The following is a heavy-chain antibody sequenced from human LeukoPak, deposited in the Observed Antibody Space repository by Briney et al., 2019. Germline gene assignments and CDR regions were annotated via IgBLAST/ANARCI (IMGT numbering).Heavy chain of an antibody. CDR1: GFTFSSYS. D-gene: IGHD4-11*01. Sequence: GGSLRLSCAASGFTFSSYSMNWVRQAPGKGLEWVSYISSSSSTIYYADSVKGRFTISRDNAKNSLYLQMNSLRAEDTAVYYCARGYSNVLDYWGQGTLVTVSS. CDR3: ARGYSNVLDY. CDR2: ISSSSSTI. V-gene: IGHV3-48*01. J-gene: IGHJ4*02.